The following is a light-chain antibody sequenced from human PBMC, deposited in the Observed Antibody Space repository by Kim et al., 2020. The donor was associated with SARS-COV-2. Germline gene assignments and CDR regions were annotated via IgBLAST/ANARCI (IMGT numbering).Light chain of an antibody. Sequence: GQRVTISCYGSSSNIGSNTVNWYQQLPGTAPKLLIYSNNQRPSGVPDRFPGSKSGTSASLAISGLQSEDEADYYCAAWDDSLNGVVFGGGTQLTVL. CDR2: SNN. CDR1: SSNIGSNT. J-gene: IGLJ2*01. V-gene: IGLV1-44*01. CDR3: AAWDDSLNGVV.